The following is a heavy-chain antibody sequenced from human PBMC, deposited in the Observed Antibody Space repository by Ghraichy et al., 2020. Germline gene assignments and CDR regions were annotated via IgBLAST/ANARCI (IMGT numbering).Heavy chain of an antibody. J-gene: IGHJ4*02. V-gene: IGHV1-18*01. CDR1: GYSFSNYY. D-gene: IGHD4-11*01. CDR2: INANNGNT. CDR3: ARASYGNLFDF. Sequence: ASVKVSCKASGYSFSNYYIGWVRQAPGQGLEWMGWINANNGNTNYAQNLQGRVTMTTDTSMSIAYMELRSLRSDDAALYFCARASYGNLFDFWGQGTLVTVSS.